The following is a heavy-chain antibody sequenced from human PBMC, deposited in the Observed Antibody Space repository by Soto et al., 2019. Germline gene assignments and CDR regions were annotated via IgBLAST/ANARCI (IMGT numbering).Heavy chain of an antibody. D-gene: IGHD3-22*01. CDR3: ARWESGYLTGGDE. Sequence: SETLSLTCTVSGGSISSGGYYWSWIRQHPGKGLEWIGYIYYSGSTYYNPSLKSRVTISVDTSKNQFSLKLSSVTAADTAVYYCARWESGYLTGGDEWGQGTLVTVSS. J-gene: IGHJ4*02. CDR2: IYYSGST. V-gene: IGHV4-31*03. CDR1: GGSISSGGYY.